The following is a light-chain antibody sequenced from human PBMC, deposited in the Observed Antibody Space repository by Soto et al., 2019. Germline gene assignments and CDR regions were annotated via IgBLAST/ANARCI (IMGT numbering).Light chain of an antibody. CDR3: SSYTSSSTPVV. V-gene: IGLV2-14*01. CDR2: EVS. Sequence: QSALTQPASVSGSPGQSITISCTGTSSDVGGYKYVSWYQQLPGKAPKLMIYEVSNRPSGVSNRFSGSKSGNTASLTISGLQAEDEGDYYCSSYTSSSTPVVFGGGTKVTVL. CDR1: SSDVGGYKY. J-gene: IGLJ2*01.